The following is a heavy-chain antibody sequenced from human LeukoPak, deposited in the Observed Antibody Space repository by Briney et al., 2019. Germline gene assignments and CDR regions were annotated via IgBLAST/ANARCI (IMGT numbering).Heavy chain of an antibody. CDR1: GGSISSGSYY. D-gene: IGHD3-22*01. CDR2: IYTSGGT. J-gene: IGHJ4*02. Sequence: SQTLSLTCTVSGGSISSGSYYWSWIRQPAGKGLEWIGRIYTSGGTNYNPSLKSRVTISVDTSKNQFSLKLSSVTAADTAVYYCAREYYDSSGYFDYWGQGTLVTVSS. V-gene: IGHV4-61*02. CDR3: AREYYDSSGYFDY.